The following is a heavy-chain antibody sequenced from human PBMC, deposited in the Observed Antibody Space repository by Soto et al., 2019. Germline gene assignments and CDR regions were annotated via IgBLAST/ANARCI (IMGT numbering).Heavy chain of an antibody. D-gene: IGHD4-4*01. V-gene: IGHV4-59*08. J-gene: IGHJ4*02. CDR1: GGSVKSYY. CDR2: IYYSGST. CDR3: ARHSNRNYGLYYLDY. Sequence: SETLALTCTVSGGSVKSYYWSWIRKYPGKGLGRIGYIYYSGSTKYKPSLKSRVTISVDTSKNQFSLKVTSATAADTAVYYCARHSNRNYGLYYLDYWGLGALVTVSS.